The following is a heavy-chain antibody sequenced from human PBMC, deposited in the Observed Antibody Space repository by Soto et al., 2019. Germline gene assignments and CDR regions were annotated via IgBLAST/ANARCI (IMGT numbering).Heavy chain of an antibody. D-gene: IGHD6-13*01. CDR1: GDTLSVDV. J-gene: IGHJ5*02. V-gene: IGHV1-18*01. CDR3: ARVTPSLGIAAAGSWFDP. CDR2: ISAYNGNT. Sequence: ASVEVSCKACGDTLSVDVISRGLNAPGQGLEWMGWISAYNGNTNYAQKLQGRVTMTTDTSTSTAYMELRSLRSDDTAVYYCARVTPSLGIAAAGSWFDPWGQGTLVTVSS.